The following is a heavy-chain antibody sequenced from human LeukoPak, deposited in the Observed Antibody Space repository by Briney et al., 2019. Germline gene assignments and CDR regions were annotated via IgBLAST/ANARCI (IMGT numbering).Heavy chain of an antibody. CDR2: IYYSGST. CDR1: GGSISSSSYY. CDR3: ARDSTRPTVTTMDY. D-gene: IGHD4-17*01. J-gene: IGHJ4*02. Sequence: SETLSLTCTVSGGSISSSSYYWGWIRQPPGKGLEWIGSIYYSGSTYYNPSLKSRVTISVDTSKNQFSLKLSSVTAADTAVYYCARDSTRPTVTTMDYWGQGTLVTVSS. V-gene: IGHV4-39*07.